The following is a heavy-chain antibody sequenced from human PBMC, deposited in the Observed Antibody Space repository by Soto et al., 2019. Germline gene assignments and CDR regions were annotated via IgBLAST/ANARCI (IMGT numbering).Heavy chain of an antibody. CDR2: IYYSGST. V-gene: IGHV4-30-4*01. CDR3: ASATGGTSMHPWGCLDY. Sequence: SETLSLTCTVSGGSISSGDYYWSWIRQPPGKGLEWIGYIYYSGSTYYNPSLKSRVTISVDTSKNQFSLKLSSVAAADTAVDYCASATGGTSMHPWGCLDYWGQGALVTVSS. D-gene: IGHD2-2*01. CDR1: GGSISSGDYY. J-gene: IGHJ4*02.